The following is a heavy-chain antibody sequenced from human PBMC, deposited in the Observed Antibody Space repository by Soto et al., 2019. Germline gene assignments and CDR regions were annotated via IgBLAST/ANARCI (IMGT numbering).Heavy chain of an antibody. CDR3: ARAHYGSGSPSPGY. CDR2: ITNSGGVT. J-gene: IGHJ4*02. Sequence: GGSLRLSCVASGFTFNNYAMSWVRQAPGKGLEWVSTITNSGGVTIYPDSVRGRFTISRDNSKNTLYLQVNGLRAEDTAVYYCARAHYGSGSPSPGYWGQGTLVTVSS. CDR1: GFTFNNYA. V-gene: IGHV3-23*01. D-gene: IGHD3-10*01.